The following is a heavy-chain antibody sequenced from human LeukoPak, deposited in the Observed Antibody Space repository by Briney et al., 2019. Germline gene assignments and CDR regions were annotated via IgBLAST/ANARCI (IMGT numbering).Heavy chain of an antibody. V-gene: IGHV1-69*04. D-gene: IGHD3-22*01. CDR2: IIPILGIA. J-gene: IGHJ4*02. CDR1: GGTFSSYT. CDR3: ARDQHWGLYDSNTFDY. Sequence: ASVKVSCKASGGTFSSYTISWVRQAPGQGLEWMGRIIPILGIANYAQKFQGRVTTTADKSTSTAYMELSSLRSEDTAVYYCARDQHWGLYDSNTFDYWGQGTLVTVSS.